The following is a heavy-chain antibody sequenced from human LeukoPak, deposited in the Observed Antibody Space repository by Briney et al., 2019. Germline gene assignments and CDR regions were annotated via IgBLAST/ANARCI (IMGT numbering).Heavy chain of an antibody. CDR2: ISSSSSYI. J-gene: IGHJ4*02. Sequence: GGSLRLSCAASGFTFSSYSMNWVRQALGKGLEWVSSISSSSSYIYYADSVKGRFTISRDNAKNSLYLQMNSLRAEDTAVYYCARGPYGDYVFDYWGQGTLVTVSS. CDR1: GFTFSSYS. D-gene: IGHD4-17*01. V-gene: IGHV3-21*01. CDR3: ARGPYGDYVFDY.